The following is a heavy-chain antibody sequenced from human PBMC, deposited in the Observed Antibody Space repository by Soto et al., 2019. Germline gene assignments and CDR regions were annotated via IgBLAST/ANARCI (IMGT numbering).Heavy chain of an antibody. J-gene: IGHJ3*02. CDR2: IYWDDDK. V-gene: IGHV2-5*02. D-gene: IGHD6-13*01. CDR1: GFSLSTSGVG. CDR3: AHMWYSSSPDAFDI. Sequence: QITLKESGPTLVKPTQTLTLTCTFSGFSLSTSGVGVGWIRQPPGKALEWLALIYWDDDKRYSPSLKSRLTITKDTYKNQVVLTMTNMDPVDTATYYCAHMWYSSSPDAFDIWGQGTMVTVSS.